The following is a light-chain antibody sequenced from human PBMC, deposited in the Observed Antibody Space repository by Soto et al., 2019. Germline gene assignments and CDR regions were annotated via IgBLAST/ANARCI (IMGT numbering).Light chain of an antibody. CDR1: QSVSSSY. CDR2: GAS. V-gene: IGKV3-20*01. Sequence: EIVLTQSPGTLSLSPGERATLSCRASQSVSSSYFAWYQQKPGQAPRLLIYGASSRATGIPDRFSGSGSGTDFTLTISRLEPEDFAVYYCQQYGNSPLTFGQGTKVEIK. CDR3: QQYGNSPLT. J-gene: IGKJ1*01.